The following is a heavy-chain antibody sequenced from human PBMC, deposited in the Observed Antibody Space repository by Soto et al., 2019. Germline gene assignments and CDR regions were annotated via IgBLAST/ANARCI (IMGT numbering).Heavy chain of an antibody. D-gene: IGHD2-15*01. V-gene: IGHV1-2*04. CDR1: GYTFTGYY. CDR3: ARGYCSGGSCYYGMDV. CDR2: INPNSGGT. Sequence: ASVKVSCKASGYTFTGYYMHWVRQAPGQGLEWMGWINPNSGGTNYAQKFQGWVTMTRDTSISTAYMELSRLRSDDTAVYYCARGYCSGGSCYYGMDVWGLGTTVTVS. J-gene: IGHJ6*02.